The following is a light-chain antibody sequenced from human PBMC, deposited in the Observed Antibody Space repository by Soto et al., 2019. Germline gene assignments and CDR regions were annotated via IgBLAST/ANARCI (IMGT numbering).Light chain of an antibody. CDR2: DAS. J-gene: IGKJ3*01. V-gene: IGKV3-11*01. CDR1: QNVSTY. Sequence: EIVLTQSLATLSLSPGERATLSCRASQNVSTYLAWYQQKPGQAPRLLIYDASNRATGIPARFSGSGSGTDFTLTISSLEPEDFAVYYCQQRTNWLTFGPGTKVDIK. CDR3: QQRTNWLT.